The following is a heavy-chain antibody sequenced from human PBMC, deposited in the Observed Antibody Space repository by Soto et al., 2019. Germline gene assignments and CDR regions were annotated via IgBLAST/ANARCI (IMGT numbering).Heavy chain of an antibody. CDR3: AGSQTQSYGSGSYGWFDP. V-gene: IGHV4-31*03. CDR1: GGSISSGGYY. CDR2: IYYSGST. Sequence: PSETLSLTCTVSGGSISSGGYYWSWIRQHPGKGLEWIGYIYYSGSTYYNPSLKSRVTISVDTSKNHFSLKLSSVTAADTAVYYCAGSQTQSYGSGSYGWFDPWGQGTLVTVSS. D-gene: IGHD3-10*01. J-gene: IGHJ5*02.